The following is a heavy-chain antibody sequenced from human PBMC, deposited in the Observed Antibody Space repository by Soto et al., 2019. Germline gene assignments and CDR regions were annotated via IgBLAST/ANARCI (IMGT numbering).Heavy chain of an antibody. CDR2: ISYEGTIT. V-gene: IGHV3-30*03. CDR3: AREVRDTAVADFDY. CDR1: GFTFSSYG. D-gene: IGHD5-18*01. J-gene: IGHJ4*02. Sequence: PGGSLRLSCAASGFTFSSYGMHWVRQAPGKGLEWVALISYEGTITYYAESVKGRFTISRDNSKNTLYLEMNSLRDEDTAVYYCAREVRDTAVADFDYWGQGTLVTVSS.